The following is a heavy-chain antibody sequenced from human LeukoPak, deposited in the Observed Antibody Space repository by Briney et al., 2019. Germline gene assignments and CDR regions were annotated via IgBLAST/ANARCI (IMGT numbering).Heavy chain of an antibody. V-gene: IGHV4-34*01. D-gene: IGHD2-15*01. J-gene: IGHJ4*02. CDR2: INHSGST. Sequence: SETLSLTCAVYGGSFSGYYWSWIRQPPGQGLEWIGEINHSGSTNYNPSLKSRVTISVDASKNQFSLKLSSVTAADTAVYYCARALYCSGGSCYGDDDWGQGTLLTVSS. CDR1: GGSFSGYY. CDR3: ARALYCSGGSCYGDDD.